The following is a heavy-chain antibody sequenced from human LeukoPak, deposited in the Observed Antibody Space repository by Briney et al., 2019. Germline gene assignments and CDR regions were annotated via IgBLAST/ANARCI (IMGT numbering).Heavy chain of an antibody. D-gene: IGHD3-22*01. CDR1: GGSLSPYY. CDR3: ARGHYDSRGYSEPFDP. V-gene: IGHV4-59*01. Sequence: SETLSLTCTVSGGSLSPYYWSWIRQPPGKGLEWIGYIYYSGSTNYNPSLKSRVTISVDTSKNQFSLKLSSVTAADTAVYYCARGHYDSRGYSEPFDPWGQGTLVTVSS. CDR2: IYYSGST. J-gene: IGHJ5*02.